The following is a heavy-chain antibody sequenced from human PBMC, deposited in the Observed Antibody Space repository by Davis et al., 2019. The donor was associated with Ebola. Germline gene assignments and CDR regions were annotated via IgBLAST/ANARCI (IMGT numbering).Heavy chain of an antibody. Sequence: GGSLRLSCAASGFTFSSYWMSWVRQAPGKGLEWVANIKQDGSEKYYVDSVKGRFTISRDNAKNSLYLQMNSLRDEDTAVYYCARDRVTMVQGVIKSSRADYWGQGTQVTVSS. V-gene: IGHV3-7*01. D-gene: IGHD3-10*01. J-gene: IGHJ4*02. CDR1: GFTFSSYW. CDR3: ARDRVTMVQGVIKSSRADY. CDR2: IKQDGSEK.